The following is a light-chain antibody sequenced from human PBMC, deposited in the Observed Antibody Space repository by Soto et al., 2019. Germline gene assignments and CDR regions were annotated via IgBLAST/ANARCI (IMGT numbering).Light chain of an antibody. CDR2: GAS. Sequence: EIVLTQSPGTLSLSPGERATLSCRASQSLSSNYLAWYQQKPGQAPRLLIYGASTRATGIPYRFSGSGSGTDFTLTISRLEPEDVAVYYCQQYGSSLFTFGPGTKVDIK. CDR3: QQYGSSLFT. CDR1: QSLSSNY. V-gene: IGKV3-20*01. J-gene: IGKJ3*01.